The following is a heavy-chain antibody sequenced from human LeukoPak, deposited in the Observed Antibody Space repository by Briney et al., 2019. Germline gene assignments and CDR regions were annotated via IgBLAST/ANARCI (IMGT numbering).Heavy chain of an antibody. CDR2: ISYSGST. J-gene: IGHJ4*02. CDR1: GGSISSYY. CDR3: ARYIWGSYPTFEDY. D-gene: IGHD3-16*02. V-gene: IGHV4-59*01. Sequence: SGPTLVNPSETLSLTCTVSGGSISSYYWSWIRQPPGKGLEWIGYISYSGSTHYNPSLKSRVTISVDTSKNQLSLKLNSVTAADTAVYYCARYIWGSYPTFEDYWGQGSLVTVSS.